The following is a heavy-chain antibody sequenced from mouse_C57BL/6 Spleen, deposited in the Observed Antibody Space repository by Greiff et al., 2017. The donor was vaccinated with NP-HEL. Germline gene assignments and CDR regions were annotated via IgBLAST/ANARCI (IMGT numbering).Heavy chain of an antibody. Sequence: EVQLVESGGGLVKPGGSLKLSCAASGFTFSSYAMSWVRQTPEKRLEWVATISDGGSYTYYPDNVKGRFTISRDNAKNNLYLQMSHLKSEDTAMYYCAREEPELYAMDYWGQGTSVTVSS. CDR2: ISDGGSYT. CDR1: GFTFSSYA. V-gene: IGHV5-4*01. D-gene: IGHD1-3*01. J-gene: IGHJ4*01. CDR3: AREEPELYAMDY.